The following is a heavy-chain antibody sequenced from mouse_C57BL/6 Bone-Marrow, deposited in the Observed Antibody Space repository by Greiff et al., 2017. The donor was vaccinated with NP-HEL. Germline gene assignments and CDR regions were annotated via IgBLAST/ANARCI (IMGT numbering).Heavy chain of an antibody. Sequence: EVMLVESGGGLVKPGGSLKLSCAASGFTFSSYAMSWVRQTPEKRLEWVATISDGGSYTYYPDNVKGRFTISRDNAKNNLYLQMSHLKSEDTAMYYCARDGYYYYWGQGTTLTVSS. CDR3: ARDGYYYY. J-gene: IGHJ2*01. CDR2: ISDGGSYT. V-gene: IGHV5-4*01. D-gene: IGHD2-3*01. CDR1: GFTFSSYA.